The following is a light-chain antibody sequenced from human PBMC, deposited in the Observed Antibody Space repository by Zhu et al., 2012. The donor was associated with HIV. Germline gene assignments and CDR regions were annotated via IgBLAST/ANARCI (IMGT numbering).Light chain of an antibody. CDR3: QQYGSSPYT. Sequence: EIVLTQSPVTLSLSPGERATLSCRASQSISHSYLAWYQQKAGQAPRVLIYDASKRAAGIPDRISGSGSVTDFTLTISRVEPEDFAVYFCQQYGSSPYTFGQGTKLETK. V-gene: IGKV3-20*01. J-gene: IGKJ2*01. CDR1: QSISHSY. CDR2: DAS.